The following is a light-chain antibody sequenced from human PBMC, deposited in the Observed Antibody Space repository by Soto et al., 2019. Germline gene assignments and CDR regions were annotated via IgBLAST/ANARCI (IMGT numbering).Light chain of an antibody. CDR3: CSYAGDTTFFV. J-gene: IGLJ1*01. V-gene: IGLV2-23*02. CDR1: SSDVGSYYP. Sequence: QAVLTQPASMSGSPGQSITISCTGTSSDVGSYYPVSWFQQHPGKAPKLIIYEVNKRPSGVSDRFSGSKSGNMASLTISGLQAADEAEYYCCSYAGDTTFFVFGTGTKLTVL. CDR2: EVN.